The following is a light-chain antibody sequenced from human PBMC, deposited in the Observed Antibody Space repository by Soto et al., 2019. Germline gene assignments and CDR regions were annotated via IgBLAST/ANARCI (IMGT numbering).Light chain of an antibody. Sequence: EIVLTPAPGTLSLSPGEGATLSCRASQSVSSSYLAWYQQKPGQAPRLLIYGASSRATGIPDRFSGSGSGTDFTLTISRLEPEDFAVYYCQQYGSSPRITFGPGTKVDIK. V-gene: IGKV3-20*01. CDR1: QSVSSSY. CDR2: GAS. CDR3: QQYGSSPRIT. J-gene: IGKJ3*01.